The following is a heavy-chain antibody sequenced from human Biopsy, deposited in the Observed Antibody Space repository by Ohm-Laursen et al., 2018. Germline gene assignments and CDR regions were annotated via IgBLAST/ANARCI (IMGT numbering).Heavy chain of an antibody. D-gene: IGHD1/OR15-1a*01. CDR2: ISSGSSPI. Sequence: GSLRLSCSASGFTFSSYSMNWVRQAPGKGLEWVSFISSGSSPIYYADSVKGRFTISRDDAKNSLYLQMNSLRAEDTAVCYCARGRTGGWGQGTLVTVSS. CDR3: ARGRTGG. CDR1: GFTFSSYS. V-gene: IGHV3-48*01. J-gene: IGHJ4*02.